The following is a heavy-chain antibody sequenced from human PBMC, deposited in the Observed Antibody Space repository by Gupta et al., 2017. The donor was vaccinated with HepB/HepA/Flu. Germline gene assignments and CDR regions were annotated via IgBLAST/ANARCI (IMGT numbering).Heavy chain of an antibody. V-gene: IGHV4-34*01. Sequence: QVQLQQWGAGLLKPSETLSLTCAVSGGSFSGYYWSWIRQPPGKGLEWIGEINHSGSTNYNPSLKSRVTISVDTSKNQFSLKLSSVTAADTAVYYCARTSGSAVAGTIGWFDPWGQGTLVTVSS. J-gene: IGHJ5*02. D-gene: IGHD6-19*01. CDR1: GGSFSGYY. CDR2: INHSGST. CDR3: ARTSGSAVAGTIGWFDP.